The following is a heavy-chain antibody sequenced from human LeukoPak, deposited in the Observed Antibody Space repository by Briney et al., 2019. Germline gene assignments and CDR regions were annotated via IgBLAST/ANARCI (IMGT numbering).Heavy chain of an antibody. Sequence: ASVKVSCKASGYTFTNYGISWVRQAPGQGLEWMGWISAYNGNTNYAQKFQGRVTMTRDTSTSTVYMELSSLRSEDTAVYYCARDLEDIVVVVAATPYYYYGMDVWGQGTTVTVSS. D-gene: IGHD2-15*01. CDR3: ARDLEDIVVVVAATPYYYYGMDV. CDR2: ISAYNGNT. J-gene: IGHJ6*02. V-gene: IGHV1-18*01. CDR1: GYTFTNYG.